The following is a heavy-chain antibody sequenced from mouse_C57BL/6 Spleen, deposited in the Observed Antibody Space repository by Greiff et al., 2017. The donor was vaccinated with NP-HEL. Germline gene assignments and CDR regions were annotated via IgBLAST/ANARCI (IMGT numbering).Heavy chain of an antibody. Sequence: EVQLQQPGPELVKPGASVKISCKASGYSFTDYNMNWVKQSNGKSLEWIGVINPNYGTTSYNQKFKGKATLTVDQSSSTAYMQLNSLTSEDSAVYYCARSGFITTQYAMDYWGQGTSVTVSS. CDR2: INPNYGTT. V-gene: IGHV1-39*01. D-gene: IGHD1-1*01. J-gene: IGHJ4*01. CDR3: ARSGFITTQYAMDY. CDR1: GYSFTDYN.